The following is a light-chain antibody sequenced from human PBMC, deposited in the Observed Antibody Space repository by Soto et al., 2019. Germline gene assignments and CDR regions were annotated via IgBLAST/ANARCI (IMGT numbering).Light chain of an antibody. Sequence: DIQMTQSPSTLSASVGDRVTITCRASQSISSRLAWYQQKPGKAPKLLIYDAPSLESGVPSRLSGSGSGTEFTLTISSLQPDDFATYYCQQYNSYSPWTFGQGTKVEIK. J-gene: IGKJ1*01. CDR3: QQYNSYSPWT. CDR1: QSISSR. V-gene: IGKV1-5*01. CDR2: DAP.